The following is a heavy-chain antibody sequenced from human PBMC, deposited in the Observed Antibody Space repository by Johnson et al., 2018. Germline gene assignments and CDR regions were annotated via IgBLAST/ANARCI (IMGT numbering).Heavy chain of an antibody. J-gene: IGHJ6*02. CDR2: IKSKTFGGTT. V-gene: IGHV3-49*05. CDR3: TRDAEWWSGGVDV. Sequence: LVESGGGLVKPGRSLRLSCTASGFIFGDFAMNWFRQAPGKGLEWVSFIKSKTFGGTTKYAASVKGRFSISRDDSKSIAYLQMKSLKTEDTAVYFCTRDAEWWSGGVDVWGQGTTVTVSS. CDR1: GFIFGDFA. D-gene: IGHD2-15*01.